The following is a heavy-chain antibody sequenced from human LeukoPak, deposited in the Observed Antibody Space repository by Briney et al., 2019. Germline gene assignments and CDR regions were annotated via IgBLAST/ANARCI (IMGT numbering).Heavy chain of an antibody. V-gene: IGHV3-30*02. CDR2: IRYDGSNK. CDR3: AKDSYRSGLLWFGELSLTCDY. Sequence: PGGSLRLSCAASGFTFSSYGMHWVRQAPGKGLEWVAFIRYDGSNKYYADSVKGRFTISRDNSKNTLYLQMNSLRAEDTAVYYCAKDSYRSGLLWFGELSLTCDYWGQGTLVTVSS. J-gene: IGHJ4*02. D-gene: IGHD3-10*01. CDR1: GFTFSSYG.